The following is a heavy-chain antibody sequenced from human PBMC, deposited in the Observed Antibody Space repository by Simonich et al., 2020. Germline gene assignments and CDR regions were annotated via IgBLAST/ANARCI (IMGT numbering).Heavy chain of an antibody. CDR2: IWYYGSNK. J-gene: IGHJ6*02. Sequence: QVQLVESGGGVVQPGRSLRLSCAASGFPFSSYGMHWVRQAPGKGQEWVAVIWYYGSNKYYADSVKGRFTISRDNSKNTLYLQMNSLRAEDTAMYYCAKESTVSRWDYYYGMDVWGQGTTVTVSS. D-gene: IGHD4-17*01. V-gene: IGHV3-30*18. CDR1: GFPFSSYG. CDR3: AKESTVSRWDYYYGMDV.